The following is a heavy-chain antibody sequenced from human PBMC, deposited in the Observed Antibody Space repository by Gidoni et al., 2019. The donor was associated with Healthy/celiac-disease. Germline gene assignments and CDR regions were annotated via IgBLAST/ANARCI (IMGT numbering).Heavy chain of an antibody. CDR3: ARDHPDESQYCSGGSCYGYYYYYMDV. CDR1: GGSISSSNW. CDR2: IYHSGST. J-gene: IGHJ6*03. D-gene: IGHD2-15*01. Sequence: QVQLQESGPGLVKPSGTLSLTCAVSGGSISSSNWWSWVRPPPGKGLEWIGEIYHSGSTNSNPSLKSRVTISVDKSKNQFSLKLSSVTAADTAVYYCARDHPDESQYCSGGSCYGYYYYYMDVWGKGTTVTVSS. V-gene: IGHV4-4*02.